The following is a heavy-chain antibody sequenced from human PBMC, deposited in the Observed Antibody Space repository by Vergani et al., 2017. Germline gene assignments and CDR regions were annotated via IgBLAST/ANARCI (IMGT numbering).Heavy chain of an antibody. CDR2: IGTAGDT. Sequence: EVQLVESGGGLVQPGGSLRLSCAASGFTFSSYDMHWVRQATGKGLEWVSAIGTAGDTYYPGYVKGRFTISRENAKNSLYLQMNSLRAGDTAVYYCARSLKRWDAFDIWGQGTMVTVSS. J-gene: IGHJ3*02. D-gene: IGHD2-15*01. CDR1: GFTFSSYD. V-gene: IGHV3-13*01. CDR3: ARSLKRWDAFDI.